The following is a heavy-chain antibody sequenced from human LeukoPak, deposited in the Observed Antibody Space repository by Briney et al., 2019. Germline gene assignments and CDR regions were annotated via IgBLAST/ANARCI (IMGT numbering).Heavy chain of an antibody. V-gene: IGHV3-48*03. CDR2: ISSSGSTI. D-gene: IGHD3-10*02. J-gene: IGHJ6*04. Sequence: PGGSLRLSCAASGFSFSSYEMNWVRQAPGKGLEWVSYISSSGSTIYYADSVKGRFTISRDNAKNSLYLQMNSLRAEDTAVYYCAELGITMIGGVWGKGTTVTIFS. CDR3: AELGITMIGGV. CDR1: GFSFSSYE.